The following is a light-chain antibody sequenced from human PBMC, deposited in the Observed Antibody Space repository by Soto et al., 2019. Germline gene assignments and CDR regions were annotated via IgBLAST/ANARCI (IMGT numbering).Light chain of an antibody. V-gene: IGKV3-15*01. J-gene: IGKJ2*01. CDR3: QQYNNWPPMYT. CDR2: GAS. CDR1: QSVSSN. Sequence: EIVMTQSPATLSVSPGDRATLSCRASQSVSSNLAWYQQKPGQAPRLLIYGASTRATGIPARFSGSGSGTEFTLTISSPQSEDLAVYYCQQYNNWPPMYTFGQGTKLEIK.